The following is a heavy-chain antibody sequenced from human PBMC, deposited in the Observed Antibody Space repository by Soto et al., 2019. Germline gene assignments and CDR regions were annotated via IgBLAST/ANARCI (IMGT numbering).Heavy chain of an antibody. Sequence: PSETLSLTCTVSGGSISSAYYYWSWIRQPPGKSLEWIGHIYDSGSTYSNPSLQSQVTISMDTSKNQFSLKLSSVTAADTAVYYCARGPSGDKVDYWGQGTLVTVSS. CDR3: ARGPSGDKVDY. CDR1: GGSISSAYYY. J-gene: IGHJ4*02. D-gene: IGHD7-27*01. V-gene: IGHV4-30-4*01. CDR2: IYDSGST.